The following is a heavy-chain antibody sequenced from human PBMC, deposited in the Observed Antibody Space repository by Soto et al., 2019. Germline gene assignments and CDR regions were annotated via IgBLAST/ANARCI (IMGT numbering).Heavy chain of an antibody. CDR1: GFTFGNYW. D-gene: IGHD4-17*01. CDR3: ARDVNYGDGTAYYDVFDI. Sequence: DVQLVESGGDLVQPGGSLRLSCAASGFTFGNYWMAWVRQAPGKGLEWVANIRGDGSREYYLDSVRSRFSVSRDNAQESLYLQMAGLRVEDTAVYYCARDVNYGDGTAYYDVFDIWGQGTVVTVSS. CDR2: IRGDGSRE. J-gene: IGHJ3*02. V-gene: IGHV3-7*05.